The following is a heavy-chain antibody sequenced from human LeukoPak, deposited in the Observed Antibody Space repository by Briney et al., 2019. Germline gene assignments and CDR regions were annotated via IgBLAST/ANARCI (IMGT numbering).Heavy chain of an antibody. J-gene: IGHJ4*02. V-gene: IGHV1-18*01. CDR2: ISAYNCNT. CDR1: GYTFTSYG. D-gene: IGHD3-22*01. CDR3: ARDGYYYDSSGYYVPSGRVDY. Sequence: ASVKVSCKASGYTFTSYGISWVRQAPGQGLEWMGWISAYNCNTNYAQKLQGRVTMTTDTSTSTAYMELRSLRSDDTAVYYCARDGYYYDSSGYYVPSGRVDYWGQGTLVTVSS.